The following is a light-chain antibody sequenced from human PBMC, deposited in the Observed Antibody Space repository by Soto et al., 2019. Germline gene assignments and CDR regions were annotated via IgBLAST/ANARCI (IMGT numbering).Light chain of an antibody. CDR2: GNS. J-gene: IGLJ2*01. CDR3: QSYDSSLSGSK. Sequence: QSVLTQPPSVSGAPGQRVTISCTGSSSNIGAGYDVHWYQQLPGTAPKLLIHGNSNRPSGVPDRFSGSKSGTSASLAITGLQAEDEADYYCQSYDSSLSGSKFGGGTKVTVL. CDR1: SSNIGAGYD. V-gene: IGLV1-40*01.